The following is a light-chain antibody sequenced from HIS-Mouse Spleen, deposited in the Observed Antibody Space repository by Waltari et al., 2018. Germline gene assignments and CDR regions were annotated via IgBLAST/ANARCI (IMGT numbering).Light chain of an antibody. Sequence: QSALTQPRSVSGSPGQSVTIPCTGTSSDVGGYNYVSWYQQHPGNAPELMIYDVSKRPSGVPDLFSGSKSGNPASLTISGLQAEDEADYYCCSYAGSYTWVFGGGTKLTVL. V-gene: IGLV2-11*01. CDR1: SSDVGGYNY. CDR2: DVS. J-gene: IGLJ3*02. CDR3: CSYAGSYTWV.